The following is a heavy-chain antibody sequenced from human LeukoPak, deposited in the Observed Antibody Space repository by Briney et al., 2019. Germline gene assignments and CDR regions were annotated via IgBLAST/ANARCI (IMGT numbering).Heavy chain of an antibody. Sequence: ASVKVSCKASGYTFTGYYMHWVRQAPGQGLEWMGRINPNNGATNYAQKLQGRVTITGDTSISTAYMELSSLRSEDTAVYYCARDYGDYEFYGMDVWGQGTTVTVSS. D-gene: IGHD4-17*01. CDR3: ARDYGDYEFYGMDV. J-gene: IGHJ6*02. V-gene: IGHV1-2*06. CDR1: GYTFTGYY. CDR2: INPNNGAT.